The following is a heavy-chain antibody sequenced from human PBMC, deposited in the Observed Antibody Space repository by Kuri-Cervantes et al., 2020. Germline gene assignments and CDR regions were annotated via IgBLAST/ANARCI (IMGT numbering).Heavy chain of an antibody. J-gene: IGHJ4*02. D-gene: IGHD3-10*01. CDR1: GFTFSGSA. CDR3: TTARELDY. CDR2: IGSKANSYAT. Sequence: ETLSLTCAASGFTFSGSAMHWVRQASGKGLEWVGRIGSKANSYATAYAASVKGRFTISRDDSKNTAYLQMNSLKTEDTAVYYCTTARELDYWGRGTLVTVSS. V-gene: IGHV3-73*01.